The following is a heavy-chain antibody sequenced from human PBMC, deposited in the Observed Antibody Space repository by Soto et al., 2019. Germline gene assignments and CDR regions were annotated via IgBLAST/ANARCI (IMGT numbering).Heavy chain of an antibody. D-gene: IGHD3-3*01. J-gene: IGHJ6*02. Sequence: LRLSCAASGFTFSSYGMHWVRQAPGKGLEWVAVISYDGSNKYYADSVKGRFTISRDNSKNTLYLQMNSLRAEDTAVYYCAKDVRNWGGGDFWSGYYTFSYYYGMDVWGQGTTVTVSS. CDR2: ISYDGSNK. CDR1: GFTFSSYG. V-gene: IGHV3-30*18. CDR3: AKDVRNWGGGDFWSGYYTFSYYYGMDV.